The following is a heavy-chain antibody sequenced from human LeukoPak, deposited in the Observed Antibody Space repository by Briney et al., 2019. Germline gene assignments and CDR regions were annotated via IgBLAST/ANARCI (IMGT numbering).Heavy chain of an antibody. V-gene: IGHV4-39*01. Sequence: SETLSLTCTVSGGSISSSSYYLGWIRKPPGQWLQWIWSIYYSGSTYYNPSLKSRVTISVDTSKNQFSLKLSSVTAADTAVYYCARSTATTSSTKVRIWFDPWGQGTLVTVSS. J-gene: IGHJ5*02. CDR1: GGSISSSSYY. CDR2: IYYSGST. CDR3: ARSTATTSSTKVRIWFDP. D-gene: IGHD4-17*01.